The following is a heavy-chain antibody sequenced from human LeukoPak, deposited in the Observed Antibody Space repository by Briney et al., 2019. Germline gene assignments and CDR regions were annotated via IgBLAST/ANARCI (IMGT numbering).Heavy chain of an antibody. CDR3: AKSLVGAARPNAFDI. CDR1: GFTFSSYG. CDR2: IRYDGSNK. J-gene: IGHJ3*02. Sequence: GGSLRLSCAASGFTFSSYGMHWVRQAPGKGLEWVAFIRYDGSNKYYADSVKGRFTISRDNSKNTLYLQMNSLRAEDTAVYYCAKSLVGAARPNAFDIWGQGTMVTVSS. V-gene: IGHV3-30*02. D-gene: IGHD6-6*01.